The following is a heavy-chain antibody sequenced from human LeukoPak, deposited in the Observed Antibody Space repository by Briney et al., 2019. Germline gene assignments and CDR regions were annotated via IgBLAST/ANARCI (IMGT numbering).Heavy chain of an antibody. CDR1: GFTFSSYG. D-gene: IGHD3-10*01. J-gene: IGHJ4*02. CDR2: ISYDGSNK. CDR3: AKDYGWFGEILS. Sequence: PGGSLRLSCAASGFTFSSYGMHWVRQAPGKGLEWVAVISYDGSNKYYADSVKGRFTISRDNSKNTLYLQMNSLRAEDTAVYYCAKDYGWFGEILSWGQGTLVTVSS. V-gene: IGHV3-30*18.